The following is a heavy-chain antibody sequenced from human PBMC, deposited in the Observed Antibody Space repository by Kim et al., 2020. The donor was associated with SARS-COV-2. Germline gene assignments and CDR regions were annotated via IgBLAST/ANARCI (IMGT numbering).Heavy chain of an antibody. D-gene: IGHD5-12*01. V-gene: IGHV3-9*01. CDR2: ISWNSGSI. J-gene: IGHJ5*02. CDR1: GFTFDDYA. CDR3: AKDGVEMATRNWFDP. Sequence: GGSLRLSCAASGFTFDDYAMHWVRQAPGKGLEWVSGISWNSGSIGYADSVKGRFTISRDNAKNSLYLQMNSLRAEDTALYYCAKDGVEMATRNWFDPWGQGTLVTVSS.